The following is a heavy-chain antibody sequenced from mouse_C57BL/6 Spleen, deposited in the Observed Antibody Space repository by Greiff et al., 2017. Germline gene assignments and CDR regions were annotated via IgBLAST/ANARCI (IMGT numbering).Heavy chain of an antibody. V-gene: IGHV1-64*01. CDR2: IHPNSGST. CDR3: ARLDAGGSAPFDY. J-gene: IGHJ2*01. D-gene: IGHD1-1*01. CDR1: GYTFTSYW. Sequence: QVQLQQPGAELVKPGASVKLSCKASGYTFTSYWMHWVKQRPGQGLEWIGMIHPNSGSTNYNEKFKSKATLTVDKSSSTAYMQLSSLTSEDSAVYYCARLDAGGSAPFDYWGQGTTLTVSS.